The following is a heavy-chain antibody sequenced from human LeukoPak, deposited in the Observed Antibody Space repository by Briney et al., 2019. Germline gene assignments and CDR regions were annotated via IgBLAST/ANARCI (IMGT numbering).Heavy chain of an antibody. Sequence: PGGSLRLSCAASGFTFNNYAMSWVRQAPGKGLEWVSAISGSGTSTYYADSVKGRFTISRDNSKNTLYLQMNSLRAEDTAVYYCARGAGYSYGLDYWGQGTLVTVSS. CDR2: ISGSGTST. V-gene: IGHV3-23*01. CDR3: ARGAGYSYGLDY. J-gene: IGHJ4*02. D-gene: IGHD5-18*01. CDR1: GFTFNNYA.